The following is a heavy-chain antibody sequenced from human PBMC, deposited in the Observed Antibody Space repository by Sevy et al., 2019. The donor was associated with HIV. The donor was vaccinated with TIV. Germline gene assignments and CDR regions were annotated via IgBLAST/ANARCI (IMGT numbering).Heavy chain of an antibody. J-gene: IGHJ4*02. CDR2: FDPEDGET. CDR3: ATTKDYYDSSGYPFDY. Sequence: ASVKVSCKVSGYTLTEFSMHWVRQAPGKGLEWMGTFDPEDGETIYAQKFQGRVTMTEDTSTDTASMELNSLRSEDTAVYYCATTKDYYDSSGYPFDYWGQGTLVTVSS. V-gene: IGHV1-24*01. D-gene: IGHD3-22*01. CDR1: GYTLTEFS.